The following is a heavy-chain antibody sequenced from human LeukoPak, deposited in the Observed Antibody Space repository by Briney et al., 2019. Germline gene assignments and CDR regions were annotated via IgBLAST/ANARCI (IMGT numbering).Heavy chain of an antibody. V-gene: IGHV1-18*01. CDR1: GYTFTSYG. D-gene: IGHD1-26*01. J-gene: IGHJ4*02. CDR2: ISAYNGNT. CDR3: ARDLKSYSGEGRYFDY. Sequence: GASVKVSCKASGYTFTSYGISWVRQAPGQGLEWMGWISAYNGNTNYAQKLQGRVTMTTDTSTSTAYMELRSLRSDDTAVYYCARDLKSYSGEGRYFDYWGQGTLVTVSS.